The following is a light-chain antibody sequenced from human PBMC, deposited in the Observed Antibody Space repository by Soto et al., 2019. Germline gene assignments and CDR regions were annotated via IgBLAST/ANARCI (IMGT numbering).Light chain of an antibody. CDR1: QSVSSNY. V-gene: IGKV3-20*01. CDR2: GVS. J-gene: IGKJ1*01. Sequence: IVLTQSAGTLSLSPGERATLSCRASQSVSSNYFAWYQQKPGQAPRLLIYGVSSRPTGIPDRFSGSGSGTDFTLTISRLEPEDFAVYYCEQYGSSPRTFGQRTKVDVK. CDR3: EQYGSSPRT.